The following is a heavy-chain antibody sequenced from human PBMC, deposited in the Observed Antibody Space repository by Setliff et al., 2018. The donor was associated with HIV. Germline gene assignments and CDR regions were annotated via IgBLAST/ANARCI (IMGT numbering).Heavy chain of an antibody. V-gene: IGHV4-38-2*01. J-gene: IGHJ4*02. Sequence: SETLSLTCDVLGYSIASDYYWSWIRQPPGKGLEWIGSIDYTGKTHYNPSLKSRVTISADTSKSQFSLNLSSVTAADTAVYYCARKNRGAPAPFDYWGQGTLVTVSS. CDR2: IDYTGKT. CDR3: ARKNRGAPAPFDY. D-gene: IGHD6-25*01. CDR1: GYSIASDYY.